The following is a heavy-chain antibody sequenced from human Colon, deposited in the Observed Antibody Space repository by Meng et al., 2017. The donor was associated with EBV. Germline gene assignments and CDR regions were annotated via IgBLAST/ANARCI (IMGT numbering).Heavy chain of an antibody. CDR3: ARSRWLLLQL. Sequence: QVQLQQRGAGLLHPSETLSLTCTVYGGPFSGFYWTWIRQSPGKGLEWIGEIDDSGNIIYNPSLKSRVTISGDTSKNQFSLNVSSVTAADTAVYYCARSRWLLLQLWGQGTLVTVSS. J-gene: IGHJ4*02. D-gene: IGHD3-22*01. CDR2: IDDSGNI. V-gene: IGHV4-34*01. CDR1: GGPFSGFY.